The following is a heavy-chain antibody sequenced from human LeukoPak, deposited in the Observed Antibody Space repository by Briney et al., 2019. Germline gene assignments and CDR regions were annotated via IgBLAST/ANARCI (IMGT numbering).Heavy chain of an antibody. Sequence: SETLSLTCTVSGGSISNNRYYWGWIRQPPGKGLEWIANINHGGDTYYNPSLKSRVTISVDTSNNQFSLKLYSVTDADTAAYYCARDTYGHTAMALYYFDYWGQGILVTVSS. D-gene: IGHD5-18*01. CDR3: ARDTYGHTAMALYYFDY. CDR2: INHGGDT. J-gene: IGHJ4*02. CDR1: GGSISNNRYY. V-gene: IGHV4-39*07.